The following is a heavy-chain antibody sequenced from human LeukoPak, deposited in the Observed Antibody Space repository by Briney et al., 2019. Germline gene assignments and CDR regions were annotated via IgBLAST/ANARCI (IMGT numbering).Heavy chain of an antibody. D-gene: IGHD1-26*01. CDR1: GYTFSTYY. J-gene: IGHJ4*02. V-gene: IGHV1-46*01. Sequence: ASVKVSCKASGYTFSTYYMHWVRQAPGQGLEWVGVINPSGATTTYAQKFQGRVTMTRDTSTSTVYMELSSLRIEDTAMYYCSRDLGGSYNDYWGQGTMVTASS. CDR2: INPSGATT. CDR3: SRDLGGSYNDY.